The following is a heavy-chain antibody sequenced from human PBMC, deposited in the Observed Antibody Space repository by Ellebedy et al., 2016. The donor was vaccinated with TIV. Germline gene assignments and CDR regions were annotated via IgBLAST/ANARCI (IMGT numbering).Heavy chain of an antibody. V-gene: IGHV3-53*01. CDR3: AKGGVVAGADY. D-gene: IGHD6-19*01. CDR1: GFTVSSNY. J-gene: IGHJ4*02. CDR2: IYSSGGT. Sequence: GGSLRLSCAASGFTVSSNYMSWVRQAPGRGLEWVSTIYSSGGTYYAGSVKGRFTISRDNSKNTLDLQINSLRAEDTAVYYCAKGGVVAGADYWGQGTLVTVSS.